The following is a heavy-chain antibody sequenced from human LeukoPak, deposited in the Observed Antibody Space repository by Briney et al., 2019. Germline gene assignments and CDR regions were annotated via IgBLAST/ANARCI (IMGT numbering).Heavy chain of an antibody. V-gene: IGHV3-7*03. D-gene: IGHD3-10*01. J-gene: IGHJ4*02. CDR3: GRDSGGWPE. CDR1: GFTFSTYW. CDR2: IKPDGSEK. Sequence: GGSLRLSCVASGFTFSTYWMSWVRQTPGKRLEWVANIKPDGSEKYYVDSVKGRFTISRDNAKNSLYLQVNSLRAEDTAVYYCGRDSGGWPEWAQGPLVPVSS.